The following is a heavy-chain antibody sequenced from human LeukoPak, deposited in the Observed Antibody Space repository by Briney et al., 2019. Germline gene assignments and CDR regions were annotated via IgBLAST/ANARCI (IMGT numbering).Heavy chain of an antibody. D-gene: IGHD1-7*01. V-gene: IGHV3-11*01. J-gene: IGHJ4*02. CDR3: ARGGNWNYGSDFDC. Sequence: KSGGSLRLSCAASGFTFSDYYMSWIRQAPGKGLEWVSYISSSGNTIYYADSVKGRFTISRDNPKNSLYLQMNSLRAEDTAVYYCARGGNWNYGSDFDCWGQGTLVTVSS. CDR2: ISSSGNTI. CDR1: GFTFSDYY.